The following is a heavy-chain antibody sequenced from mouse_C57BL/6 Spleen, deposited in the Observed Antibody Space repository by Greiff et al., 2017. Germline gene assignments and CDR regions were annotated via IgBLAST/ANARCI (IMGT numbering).Heavy chain of an antibody. CDR2: INPGSGGT. CDR3: ARGGGYYAMDY. Sequence: QVQLQQSGAELVRPGTSVKVSCKASGYAFTNYLIEWVKQRPGQGLEWIGVINPGSGGTNYNEKFKGKATLTADKSSSTAYMQLSSLTDEDSAVYFCARGGGYYAMDYWGQGTSDTASS. CDR1: GYAFTNYL. J-gene: IGHJ4*01. V-gene: IGHV1-54*01.